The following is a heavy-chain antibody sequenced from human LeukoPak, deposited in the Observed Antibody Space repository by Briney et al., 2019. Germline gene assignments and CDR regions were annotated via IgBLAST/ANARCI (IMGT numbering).Heavy chain of an antibody. V-gene: IGHV3-33*01. CDR3: ARGAAGAFDI. Sequence: PGRSLRLSCAASGFTFSSYGMHWVRQAPGKGLEWVAVIWYDGSNKYYADSVKGRFTISRDDSKNTLYLQMNSLRAEDTAVYYCARGAAGAFDIWGQGTMVTVSS. CDR2: IWYDGSNK. J-gene: IGHJ3*02. CDR1: GFTFSSYG. D-gene: IGHD6-13*01.